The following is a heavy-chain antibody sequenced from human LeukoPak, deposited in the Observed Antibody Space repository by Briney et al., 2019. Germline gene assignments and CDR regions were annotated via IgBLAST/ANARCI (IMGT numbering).Heavy chain of an antibody. V-gene: IGHV4-30-4*01. D-gene: IGHD3-10*01. Sequence: SSETLSLTCTVSGDSIRSGDYYWSWIRQPPGKGLEWIGYIYYSMTTYYNPSLKSRVTIEVDTSKNQFSLRLSSVTAADTAVYYCARVETSYYGSGTYEDWFDPWGQGTLVIVSS. CDR3: ARVETSYYGSGTYEDWFDP. CDR2: IYYSMTT. J-gene: IGHJ5*02. CDR1: GDSIRSGDYY.